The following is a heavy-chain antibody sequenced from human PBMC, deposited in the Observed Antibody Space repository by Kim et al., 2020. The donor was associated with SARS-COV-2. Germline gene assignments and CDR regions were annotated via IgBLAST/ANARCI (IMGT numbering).Heavy chain of an antibody. V-gene: IGHV3-48*02. Sequence: GGSLRLSCAASGFTFSSYSMNWVRQAPGKGLEWVSYISSSSSTIYYADSVKGRFTISRDNAKNSLYLQMNSLRDEDTAVYYCASDYDILTGYYYFDYWGQGTLVTVSS. J-gene: IGHJ4*02. CDR1: GFTFSSYS. CDR3: ASDYDILTGYYYFDY. D-gene: IGHD3-9*01. CDR2: ISSSSSTI.